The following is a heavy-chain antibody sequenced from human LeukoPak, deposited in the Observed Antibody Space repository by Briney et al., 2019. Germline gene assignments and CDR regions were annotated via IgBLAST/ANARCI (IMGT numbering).Heavy chain of an antibody. Sequence: SETLSLTCTVSGGSISSSSYYWGWIRQPPGKGLEWIGSIYYSGSTYYNPSLKSRVTISVDTSKNQFSLKLSSVTAADTAVYYCVRDRRGYSYGLFDYWGQGTLVTVSS. CDR3: VRDRRGYSYGLFDY. V-gene: IGHV4-39*07. CDR2: IYYSGST. CDR1: GGSISSSSYY. J-gene: IGHJ4*02. D-gene: IGHD5-18*01.